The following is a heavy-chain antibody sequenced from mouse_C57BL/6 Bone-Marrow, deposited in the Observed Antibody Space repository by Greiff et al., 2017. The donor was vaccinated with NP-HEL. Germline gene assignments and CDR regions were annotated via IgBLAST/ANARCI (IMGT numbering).Heavy chain of an antibody. CDR3: ARQGTGRYFDV. Sequence: EVHLVESGGGLVQPGGSLKLSCAASGFTFSDYGMAWVRQAPRKGPEWVAFISNLAYSIYYADTVTGRFTISRENAKNTLYLEMSSLRSEDTAMYYCARQGTGRYFDVWGTGTTVTVSS. V-gene: IGHV5-15*01. CDR1: GFTFSDYG. D-gene: IGHD4-1*01. J-gene: IGHJ1*03. CDR2: ISNLAYSI.